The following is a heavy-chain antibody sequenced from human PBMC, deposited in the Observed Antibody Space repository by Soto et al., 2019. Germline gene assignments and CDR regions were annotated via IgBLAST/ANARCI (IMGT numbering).Heavy chain of an antibody. CDR2: IIPIFGTA. D-gene: IGHD6-13*01. Sequence: SVKVSCKASGGTFSSYAISWVRQAPGQGLEWMGGIIPIFGTANYAQKFQGRVTITADESTSTAYMELSSLRSEDTAVYYCASTPAFIAAAGTKAIDYWGQGTLVTVSS. V-gene: IGHV1-69*13. CDR1: GGTFSSYA. J-gene: IGHJ4*02. CDR3: ASTPAFIAAAGTKAIDY.